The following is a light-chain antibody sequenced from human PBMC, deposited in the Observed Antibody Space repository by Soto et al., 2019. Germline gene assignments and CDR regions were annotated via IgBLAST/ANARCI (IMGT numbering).Light chain of an antibody. CDR3: RSYTSRNSWV. Sequence: QSALTQPASVSGSPGQSITISCTGTSSDVGGYNYVSWYQQHPGKAPKLMIYEVSNRPSGVSNRFSGSKSGNTASLTISGLQAEDEADYYCRSYTSRNSWVFGGGTKLTVL. CDR1: SSDVGGYNY. J-gene: IGLJ3*02. CDR2: EVS. V-gene: IGLV2-14*01.